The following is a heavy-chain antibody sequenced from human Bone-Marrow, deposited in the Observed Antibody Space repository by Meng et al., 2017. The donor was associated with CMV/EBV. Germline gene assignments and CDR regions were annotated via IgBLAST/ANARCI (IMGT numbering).Heavy chain of an antibody. CDR2: INHSGST. D-gene: IGHD1-26*01. CDR1: GRSFSGSY. CDR3: ARGRSGSYYPFDY. Sequence: CAVYGRSFSGSYWSWIRQPPGKGLEWIGEINHSGSTNYNPSLKSRVTISVDTSKNQFSLKLSSVTAADTAVYYCARGRSGSYYPFDYWGQGTLVTVSS. V-gene: IGHV4-34*01. J-gene: IGHJ4*02.